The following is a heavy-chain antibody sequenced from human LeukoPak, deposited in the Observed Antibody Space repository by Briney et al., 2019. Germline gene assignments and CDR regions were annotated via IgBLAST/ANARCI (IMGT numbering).Heavy chain of an antibody. CDR1: GYTFTRYG. J-gene: IGHJ6*03. Sequence: ASVKVSCKASGYTFTRYGISWARQAPGQGLEWMGWISAYNGNTNYAQKLQGGVTMTTDTSTSTAYMELRSLRSDDTAVYYCARDGWGTTITAIYYYYYMDVWGKGTTVTVSS. D-gene: IGHD4-11*01. V-gene: IGHV1-18*01. CDR2: ISAYNGNT. CDR3: ARDGWGTTITAIYYYYYMDV.